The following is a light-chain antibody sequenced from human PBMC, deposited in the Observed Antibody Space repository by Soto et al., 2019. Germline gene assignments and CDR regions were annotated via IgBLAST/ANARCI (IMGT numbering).Light chain of an antibody. V-gene: IGLV2-14*01. CDR3: VSYTASASYV. J-gene: IGLJ1*01. CDR1: SSDVGNYIF. CDR2: DIK. Sequence: QSVLTHPGSVSGSHGQAITITCTGTSSDVGNYIFVSWYRQHPGKAPKLMLYDIKNRPSGVSNRFSGSKSGNTASLTISGLQAEDEADYYCVSYTASASYVFGTGTKVTVL.